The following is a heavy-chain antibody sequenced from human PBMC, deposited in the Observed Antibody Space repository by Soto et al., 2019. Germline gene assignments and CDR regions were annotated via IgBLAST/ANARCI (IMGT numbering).Heavy chain of an antibody. CDR1: GDTFNSYL. V-gene: IGHV1-69*17. CDR2: IIPIIRVT. Sequence: QVQLVQSGAEVKRPGSSVKVSCESSGDTFNSYLISWVRQAPGQGFEWMGGIIPIIRVTHYAQRFQGRVTISALSSTGTAYMELTNLGFEDTALYYCARESLGAKGADHWGQGPLVTVSS. J-gene: IGHJ4*02. D-gene: IGHD7-27*01. CDR3: ARESLGAKGADH.